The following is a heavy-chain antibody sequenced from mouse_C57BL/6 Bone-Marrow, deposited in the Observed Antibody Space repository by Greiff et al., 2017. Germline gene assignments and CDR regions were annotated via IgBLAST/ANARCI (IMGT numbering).Heavy chain of an antibody. CDR3: TRIYYYGSSYVYYAMDY. V-gene: IGHV6-6*01. J-gene: IGHJ4*01. CDR1: GFTFSDAW. Sequence: DVHLVESGGGLVQPGGSMKLSCAASGFTFSDAWMDWVRQSPEKGLEWVAEIRNKANNHATYYAESVKGRFTISRDDSKSSVYLQMNSLRAEDTGIYYCTRIYYYGSSYVYYAMDYWGQGTSVTVSS. CDR2: IRNKANNHAT. D-gene: IGHD1-1*01.